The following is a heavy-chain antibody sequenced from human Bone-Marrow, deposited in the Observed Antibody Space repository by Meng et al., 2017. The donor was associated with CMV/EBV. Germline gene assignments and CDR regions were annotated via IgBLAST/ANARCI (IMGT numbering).Heavy chain of an antibody. D-gene: IGHD1-1*01. CDR2: ISAYNGNT. CDR3: ARGTGTTVGSWLDY. J-gene: IGHJ4*02. CDR1: GYSFTSYG. V-gene: IGHV1-18*01. Sequence: QVKRVQSGAEVKTPGASVKVFCKASGYSFTSYGISWVRQAPGQGLEWMGWISAYNGNTNYAQKLQGRVTMTTDTSTSTAYMELRSLRSDDTAVYYCARGTGTTVGSWLDYWGQGTLVTVSS.